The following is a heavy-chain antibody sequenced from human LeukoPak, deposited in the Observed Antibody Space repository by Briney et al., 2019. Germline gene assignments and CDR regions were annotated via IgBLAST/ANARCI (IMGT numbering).Heavy chain of an antibody. J-gene: IGHJ4*02. D-gene: IGHD6-19*01. CDR3: ATSTAVADDFDY. CDR2: ISSSSSYI. Sequence: PGGSLRLSCAASGFTFSSYSMNWVRQAPGKGLEWVSSISSSSSYIYYADSVKGRFTISRDNAKNSLYLQMNSLRAEDTAVYYCATSTAVADDFDYWGQGTLVTVSS. CDR1: GFTFSSYS. V-gene: IGHV3-21*01.